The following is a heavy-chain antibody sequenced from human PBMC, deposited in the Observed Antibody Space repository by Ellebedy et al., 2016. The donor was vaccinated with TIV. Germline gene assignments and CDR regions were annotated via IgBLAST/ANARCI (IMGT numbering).Heavy chain of an antibody. J-gene: IGHJ3*02. V-gene: IGHV3-23*01. CDR3: SKERATGSYSTDVCDI. Sequence: GESLKISCAASGFTFSSYAMSWVRQAPGKGLEWVSTISGSGGYTYYADSVKGRFIISRDNSKRTLYLQMNSLRAEDTAVYYCSKERATGSYSTDVCDIWGQGTMVTVSS. D-gene: IGHD1-26*01. CDR2: ISGSGGYT. CDR1: GFTFSSYA.